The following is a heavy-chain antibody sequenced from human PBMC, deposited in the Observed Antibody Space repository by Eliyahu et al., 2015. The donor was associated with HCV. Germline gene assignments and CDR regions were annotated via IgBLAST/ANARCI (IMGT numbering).Heavy chain of an antibody. J-gene: IGHJ4*02. Sequence: EVQLVESGGGLVQPGGSLRLSCAASGFTFSSYDMHWVRQATGKGLEWVSAIGTAGDTYYPGSVKGRFTISRENAKNSLYLQMNSLRAGDTAVYYCARGGGYSSSWYVEYWGQGTLVTVSS. CDR2: IGTAGDT. CDR3: ARGGGYSSSWYVEY. CDR1: GFTFSSYD. V-gene: IGHV3-13*01. D-gene: IGHD6-13*01.